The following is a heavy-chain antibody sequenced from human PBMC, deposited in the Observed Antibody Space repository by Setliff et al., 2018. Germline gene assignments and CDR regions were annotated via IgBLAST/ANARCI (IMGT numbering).Heavy chain of an antibody. D-gene: IGHD2-15*01. CDR3: AKRGPYCSGGTCQYYFDY. Sequence: GGSLRLSCAASGFTFSSYSMNWVRQAPGKGLEWVSYISSSSSTIYYADSVKGRFTISRDNSKNTVYLEMNSLRAEDTAVYYCAKRGPYCSGGTCQYYFDYGGQGTLVTVSS. CDR1: GFTFSSYS. CDR2: ISSSSSTI. J-gene: IGHJ4*02. V-gene: IGHV3-48*01.